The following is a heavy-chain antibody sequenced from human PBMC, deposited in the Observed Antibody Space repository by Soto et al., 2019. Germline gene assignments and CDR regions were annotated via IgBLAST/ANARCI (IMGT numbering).Heavy chain of an antibody. CDR2: IKQDGSEK. CDR3: ARVHSQWLAGLNWFDP. D-gene: IGHD6-19*01. CDR1: GFTFSSYW. Sequence: XVSLRLSCAASGFTFSSYWMSWVRQAPGKGLEWVANIKQDGSEKYYVDSVKGRFTISRDNAKNSLYLQMNSLRAEDTAVYYCARVHSQWLAGLNWFDPWGQGTLVTVSS. J-gene: IGHJ5*02. V-gene: IGHV3-7*03.